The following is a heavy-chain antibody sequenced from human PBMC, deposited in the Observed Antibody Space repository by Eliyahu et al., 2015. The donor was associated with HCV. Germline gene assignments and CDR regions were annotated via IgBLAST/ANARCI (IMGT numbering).Heavy chain of an antibody. D-gene: IGHD2-2*01. CDR3: AREAGRVPAAIVGMDV. CDR2: INPNSGGT. J-gene: IGHJ6*02. Sequence: QVQLVQSGAEVKKPGASVKVSXXASGYTFTGYYMPWVRQAPGQGLEWMGWINPNSGGTNYAQKFQGWVTMTRDTSISTAYMELSRLRSDDTAVYYCAREAGRVPAAIVGMDVWGQGTTATVSS. V-gene: IGHV1-2*04. CDR1: GYTFTGYY.